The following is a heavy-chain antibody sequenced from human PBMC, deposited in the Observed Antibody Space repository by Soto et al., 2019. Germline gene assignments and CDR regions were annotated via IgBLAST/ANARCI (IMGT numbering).Heavy chain of an antibody. CDR1: GGSISSYY. V-gene: IGHV4-59*01. CDR2: IYYSGST. CDR3: ARGAIFGVVIGSPNGWFDP. D-gene: IGHD3-3*01. J-gene: IGHJ5*02. Sequence: SETLSLTCTVSGGSISSYYWSGIRQPPGKGLEWIGYIYYSGSTNYNPSLKSRVTISVDTSKNQFSLKLSSVTAADTAVYYCARGAIFGVVIGSPNGWFDPWGQGTLVTVSS.